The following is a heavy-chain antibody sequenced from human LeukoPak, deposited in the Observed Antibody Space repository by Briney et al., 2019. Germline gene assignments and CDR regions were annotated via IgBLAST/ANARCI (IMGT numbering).Heavy chain of an antibody. D-gene: IGHD3-10*01. J-gene: IGHJ4*02. CDR2: ISSSSSYI. CDR3: AKGPWFGELLHPFDY. CDR1: GFTFSSYS. V-gene: IGHV3-21*04. Sequence: GGSLRLSCAASGFTFSSYSMNWVRQAPGKGLEWVSSISSSSSYIYYADSVKGRFTISRDTSKNTLYLQMNTLSVEDTAVYYCAKGPWFGELLHPFDYWGQGTLVTVSS.